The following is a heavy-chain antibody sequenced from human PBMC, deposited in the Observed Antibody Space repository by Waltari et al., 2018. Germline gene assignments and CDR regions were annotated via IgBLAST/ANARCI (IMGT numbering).Heavy chain of an antibody. J-gene: IGHJ4*02. CDR3: ARDNSWTYDY. CDR2: VRTKSYSYSA. D-gene: IGHD3-3*01. V-gene: IGHV3-72*01. CDR1: CSTFSGYF. Sequence: EVQLVASGGGLVQPGGSLRLSCEASCSTFSGYFIDWVRHTPGKGLEWVGRVRTKSYSYSADYAASVKDRFILSRDDSKNSVYLQMSGLKTEDTAIYYCARDNSWTYDYWGQGTLVTVSP.